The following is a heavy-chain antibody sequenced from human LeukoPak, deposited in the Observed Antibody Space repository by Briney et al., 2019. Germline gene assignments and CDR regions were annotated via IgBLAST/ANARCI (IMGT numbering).Heavy chain of an antibody. D-gene: IGHD2-15*01. J-gene: IGHJ4*02. CDR3: AKGSSCDY. CDR2: FGGSGTST. V-gene: IGHV3-23*01. Sequence: PSGGSLRLSCAASGFTFSSYDMTWVRQAPGKGLEWVSTFGGSGTSTYYADSVKGRFTISRDSSKNTLYLQMNGLRAEDTAVYYCAKGSSCDYWGQGTLVTVSS. CDR1: GFTFSSYD.